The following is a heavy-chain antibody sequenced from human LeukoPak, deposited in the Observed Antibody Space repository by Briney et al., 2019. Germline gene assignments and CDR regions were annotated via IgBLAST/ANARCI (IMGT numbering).Heavy chain of an antibody. CDR2: IIPIFGTA. D-gene: IGHD3-22*01. CDR1: GGTFSSYA. J-gene: IGHJ6*03. V-gene: IGHV1-69*13. Sequence: SVKVSCKASGGTFSSYAISWVRQAPGQGLEWMGGIIPIFGTANYAQRFQGRVTITADESTSTAYMELSSLRSEDTAVYYCARDGFGSDSSGPYPDYYMDVWGKGTTVTVSS. CDR3: ARDGFGSDSSGPYPDYYMDV.